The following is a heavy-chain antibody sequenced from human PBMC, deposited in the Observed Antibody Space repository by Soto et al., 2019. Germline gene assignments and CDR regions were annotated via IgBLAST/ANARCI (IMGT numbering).Heavy chain of an antibody. CDR3: ARGVGSSPPRY. V-gene: IGHV4-59*01. CDR2: VYDNGRP. D-gene: IGHD3-9*01. Sequence: KASETLSLTCTISGGSISVYYWSWIRQSPRQGLEWIGYVYDNGRPYYSPSLKSRVTISADTSKNQISLKLTSATAADTAAYYCARGVGSSPPRYWGRGTLVTVPQ. CDR1: GGSISVYY. J-gene: IGHJ4*02.